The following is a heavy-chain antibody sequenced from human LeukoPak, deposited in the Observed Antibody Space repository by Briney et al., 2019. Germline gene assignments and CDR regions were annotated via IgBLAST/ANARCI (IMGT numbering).Heavy chain of an antibody. V-gene: IGHV4-34*01. Sequence: SETLSLTCAVYGGSFSGYYWSWIRQPPGKGLEWIGEINHSGSTNYNPSLKSRATISVDTSKNQFSLKLSSVTAADTAVYYCARVGQWLVRGFDPWGQGTLVTVSS. CDR3: ARVGQWLVRGFDP. J-gene: IGHJ5*02. CDR2: INHSGST. D-gene: IGHD6-19*01. CDR1: GGSFSGYY.